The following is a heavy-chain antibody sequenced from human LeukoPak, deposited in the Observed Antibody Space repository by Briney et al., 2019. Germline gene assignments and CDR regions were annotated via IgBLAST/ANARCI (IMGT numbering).Heavy chain of an antibody. CDR1: GFTFSHYY. D-gene: IGHD2-21*02. V-gene: IGHV3-7*01. CDR2: IKDDASEK. J-gene: IGHJ4*02. CDR3: ARSSCSGDWYLGFDY. Sequence: GGSLRLSCAASGFTFSHYYMRWVRQAPGKGLEWVANIKDDASEKYYVDSVKGRFTISRDNADNSLYLQMSSLRAEETAIYYCARSSCSGDWYLGFDYWGQGTLVTVSS.